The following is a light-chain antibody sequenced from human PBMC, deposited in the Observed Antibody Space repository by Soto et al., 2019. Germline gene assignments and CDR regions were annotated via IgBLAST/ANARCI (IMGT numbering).Light chain of an antibody. Sequence: DIQMTQSPFSLSASERDRVTITCRASQGISNYLAWYQQKPGKVPKLLIYAASSLQSGVPSRFSGSGSETDFTLTISRRQHEDFATYYCQQSYSIPWTFGQGTKVDIK. CDR2: AAS. CDR3: QQSYSIPWT. CDR1: QGISNY. J-gene: IGKJ1*01. V-gene: IGKV1-39*01.